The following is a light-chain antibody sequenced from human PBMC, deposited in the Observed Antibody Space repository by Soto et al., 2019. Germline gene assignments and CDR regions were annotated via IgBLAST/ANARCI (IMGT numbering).Light chain of an antibody. V-gene: IGKV3-15*01. Sequence: EVVMTQSPGAVSVSPGEGATLSCRASQSVTSNVAWYQQKPGQAPRLLIYRASARATGVPARFSGSGSGTEFTLTISSLQSEDFGIYYCQQYDYWWTFGQGTKVDIK. CDR2: RAS. CDR1: QSVTSN. CDR3: QQYDYWWT. J-gene: IGKJ1*01.